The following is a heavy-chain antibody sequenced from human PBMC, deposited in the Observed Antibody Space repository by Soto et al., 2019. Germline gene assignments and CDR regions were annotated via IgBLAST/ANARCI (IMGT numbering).Heavy chain of an antibody. D-gene: IGHD3-10*01. J-gene: IGHJ4*02. Sequence: QVQLVQSGAELKKPGASVKVSCKASGYTFSNYDMNWVRQATGQGPEWIGWLNPNNGDTGYAQKFQGRVTLTTDISTTTAYMELTSLRSEDTAIYSCAKVSRKGSAIDFDYWGQGTLITVSS. CDR2: LNPNNGDT. V-gene: IGHV1-8*01. CDR1: GYTFSNYD. CDR3: AKVSRKGSAIDFDY.